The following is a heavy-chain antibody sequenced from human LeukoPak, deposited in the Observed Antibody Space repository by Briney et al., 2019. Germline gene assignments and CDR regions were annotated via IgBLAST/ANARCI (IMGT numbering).Heavy chain of an antibody. Sequence: GGSLRLSCAASGFTFSSYSMNWVRQAPGKGLEWVSSISSGSSYIYYADSVKGRFTISRDNAKNSLYLQMNSLRAEDTAVYYCARARYSSSFRAFDIWGQGTMVTVSS. J-gene: IGHJ3*02. D-gene: IGHD6-13*01. CDR3: ARARYSSSFRAFDI. CDR1: GFTFSSYS. V-gene: IGHV3-21*01. CDR2: ISSGSSYI.